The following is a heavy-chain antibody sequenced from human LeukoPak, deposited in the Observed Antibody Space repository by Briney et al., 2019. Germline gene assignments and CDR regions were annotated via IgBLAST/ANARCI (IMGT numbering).Heavy chain of an antibody. J-gene: IGHJ4*02. CDR2: ISSSSTI. Sequence: GGSLRLSCAASGFTFSSYSMNWVRQAPGKGLEWVSFISSSSTIYYADSVKGRFTISRDDAKNSLYLQMNSLRAEDTAVYYCARDRGGSYSAIDYWGQGTLVTVSS. CDR3: ARDRGGSYSAIDY. V-gene: IGHV3-48*04. D-gene: IGHD1-26*01. CDR1: GFTFSSYS.